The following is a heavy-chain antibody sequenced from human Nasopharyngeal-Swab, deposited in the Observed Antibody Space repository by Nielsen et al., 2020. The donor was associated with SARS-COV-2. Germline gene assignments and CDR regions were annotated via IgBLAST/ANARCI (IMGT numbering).Heavy chain of an antibody. D-gene: IGHD2-2*01. Sequence: SETLSLTCAVYGGSFSGYYWSWIRQPPGKGLEWIGEINHSGSPNYNPSLKSRVTISVDTSKNQFCLKLSSVTAAHTAVYYCARGSPVYCSSTSCYGKYYYYGMDVWGQGTTVTVSS. CDR3: ARGSPVYCSSTSCYGKYYYYGMDV. V-gene: IGHV4-34*01. CDR1: GGSFSGYY. J-gene: IGHJ6*02. CDR2: INHSGSP.